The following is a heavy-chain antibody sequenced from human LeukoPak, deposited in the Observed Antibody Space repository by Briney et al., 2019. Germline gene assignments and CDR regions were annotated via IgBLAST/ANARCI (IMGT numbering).Heavy chain of an antibody. Sequence: GGSLRLSCAASGFTFSSYSMNWVRQAPGKGLEWVSSISSSSSYIYYADSVKGRFTISRDNAKNSLYLQMNSLRAEDTAVYYCARDYTYCGGDCYAYLGYWGQGTLVTVSS. CDR2: ISSSSSYI. CDR3: ARDYTYCGGDCYAYLGY. CDR1: GFTFSSYS. D-gene: IGHD2-21*01. J-gene: IGHJ4*02. V-gene: IGHV3-21*01.